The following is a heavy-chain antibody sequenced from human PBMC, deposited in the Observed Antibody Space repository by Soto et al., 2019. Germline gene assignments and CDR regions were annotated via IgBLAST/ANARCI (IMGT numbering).Heavy chain of an antibody. J-gene: IGHJ4*02. CDR1: GASINMDF. Sequence: QVQLQESGPGLVKPSETLSLTCSVSGASINMDFWSWIRQPPGRGLEWIGFTYYNGDTVYNPSLKGRATASVDTSKSQVSLRLSSVTAADTAVYYCARGGGRFEQWGQGTLVTVSS. V-gene: IGHV4-59*01. CDR3: ARGGGRFEQ. CDR2: TYYNGDT. D-gene: IGHD3-3*01.